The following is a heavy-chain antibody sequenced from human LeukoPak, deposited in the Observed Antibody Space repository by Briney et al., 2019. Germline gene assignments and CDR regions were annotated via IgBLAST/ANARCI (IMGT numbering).Heavy chain of an antibody. CDR2: FYHSGKT. CDR1: GYSINTGYY. V-gene: IGHV4-38-2*02. J-gene: IGHJ5*02. D-gene: IGHD3-22*01. CDR3: ARVRYFDSSGYYYDFDP. Sequence: SESLSLTCTVSGYSINTGYYWGWIRQPPGKGLEWIGDFYHSGKTYYNPSLKSRLTISVDTSRNQFSLTVRSVTAADTAVYYCARVRYFDSSGYYYDFDPWGQGTLVTVSS.